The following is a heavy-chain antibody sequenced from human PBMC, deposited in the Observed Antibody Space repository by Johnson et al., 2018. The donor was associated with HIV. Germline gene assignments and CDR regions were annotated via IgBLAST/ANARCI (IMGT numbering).Heavy chain of an antibody. Sequence: QVQLVESGGGVVQPGRSLRIYCAVSEFTFSNYAMHWVRLTPGKGLQWVAVISYDGSNKYYADSVKGRFTISRDNSKNTLYLQVNGLRVEDTAVYYCARDGGYGGYDAFDIWGQGTMVTVSS. D-gene: IGHD4-23*01. CDR3: ARDGGYGGYDAFDI. CDR2: ISYDGSNK. V-gene: IGHV3-30-3*01. J-gene: IGHJ3*02. CDR1: EFTFSNYA.